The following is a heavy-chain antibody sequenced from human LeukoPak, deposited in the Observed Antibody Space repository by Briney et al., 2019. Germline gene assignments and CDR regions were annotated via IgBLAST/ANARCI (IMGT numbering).Heavy chain of an antibody. CDR2: INPNSGGT. D-gene: IGHD3-22*01. J-gene: IGHJ4*02. Sequence: ASVKVSCKASGYTFTGYYMHWVRQAPGQGLEWMGWINPNSGGTNYAQKFQGRVTMTRDTSISTAYMELSRLRSDDTAVYYCARIQYYDSSGYSYYFDYWGQGTLVTVSS. V-gene: IGHV1-2*02. CDR3: ARIQYYDSSGYSYYFDY. CDR1: GYTFTGYY.